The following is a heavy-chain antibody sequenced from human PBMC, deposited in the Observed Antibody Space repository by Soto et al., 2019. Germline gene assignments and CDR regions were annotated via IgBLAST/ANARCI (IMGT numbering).Heavy chain of an antibody. D-gene: IGHD6-13*01. V-gene: IGHV4-31*03. CDR1: GGSITSGGFY. CDR2: IFHSGST. J-gene: IGHJ5*02. Sequence: QVQLQESGPGLVKPSQTLSLTCSVSGGSITSGGFYWSWIRQHPEKGLEWIAYIFHSGSTDFNPSLXGXXIISADTSKNQFSLKLTSVTAADTAVYYCVRGGIAGNWFDPWGQGTLVTVSS. CDR3: VRGGIAGNWFDP.